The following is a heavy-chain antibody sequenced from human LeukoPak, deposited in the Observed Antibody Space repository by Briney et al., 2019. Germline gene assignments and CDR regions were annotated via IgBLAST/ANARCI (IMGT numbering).Heavy chain of an antibody. Sequence: ASVKVSCKASGYTFTSNGISWVRQAPGQGLEWMGWISAYNGNTNYAQKLQGRVTMTTDTSTSTAYMELRSLRSDDTAVYYCARVSRDSSGYYSDYWGQGTLVTVSS. V-gene: IGHV1-18*01. CDR3: ARVSRDSSGYYSDY. J-gene: IGHJ4*02. CDR2: ISAYNGNT. CDR1: GYTFTSNG. D-gene: IGHD3-22*01.